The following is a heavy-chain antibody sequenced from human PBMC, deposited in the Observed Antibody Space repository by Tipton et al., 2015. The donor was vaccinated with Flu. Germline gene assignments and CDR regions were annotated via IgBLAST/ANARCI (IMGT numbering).Heavy chain of an antibody. CDR2: INHIGST. D-gene: IGHD3-3*01. Sequence: TLSLTCAVYGVSLSGYYWSWIRQPPGKGLEWIGEINHIGSTNYNPSLKSRVTISVDTSKNQFSLKLSSVTAADTAVYYCARVFDDFWSGYYTPLDPWGQGTLVTVSS. CDR1: GVSLSGYY. CDR3: ARVFDDFWSGYYTPLDP. J-gene: IGHJ5*02. V-gene: IGHV4-34*01.